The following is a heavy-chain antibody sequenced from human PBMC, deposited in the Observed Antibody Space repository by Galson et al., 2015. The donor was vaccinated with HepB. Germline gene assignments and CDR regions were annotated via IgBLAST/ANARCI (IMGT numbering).Heavy chain of an antibody. D-gene: IGHD6-13*01. CDR2: ISSSSSYI. J-gene: IGHJ3*02. V-gene: IGHV3-21*01. CDR1: GFTFSSYS. Sequence: SLRLSCAASGFTFSSYSMNWVRQAPGKGLEWVSSISSSSSYIYYADSVKGRFTISRDNAKNSLYLQMNSLRAEDTAVYYCASPYSSTSGGGAFDIWGQGTMVTVSS. CDR3: ASPYSSTSGGGAFDI.